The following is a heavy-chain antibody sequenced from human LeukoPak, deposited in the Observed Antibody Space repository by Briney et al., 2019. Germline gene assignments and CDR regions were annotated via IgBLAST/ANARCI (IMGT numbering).Heavy chain of an antibody. CDR1: GFTFSSYG. CDR3: AREGGDYDQYYFDY. D-gene: IGHD4-17*01. CDR2: ISYDGSNK. Sequence: GGSLRLSCAASGFTFSSYGMHWVRQAPGKGLEWVAVISYDGSNKYYADSVKGRFTISRDNSKNTLYLQMNSLRAEDTAVYYCAREGGDYDQYYFDYWGQGTLVTVSS. V-gene: IGHV3-30*03. J-gene: IGHJ4*02.